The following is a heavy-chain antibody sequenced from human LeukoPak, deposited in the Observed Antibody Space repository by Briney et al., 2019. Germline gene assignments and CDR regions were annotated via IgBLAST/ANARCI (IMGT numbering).Heavy chain of an antibody. J-gene: IGHJ6*04. CDR2: IIPIFGTA. Sequence: SVKVSCKASGGTFSSYAISWVRQAPGQGLEWMGGIIPIFGTANCAQKFQGRVTITADESTSTAYMELSSLRSEDTAVYYCARDKITMVRGVIPYGMDVWGKGTTVTVSS. CDR3: ARDKITMVRGVIPYGMDV. V-gene: IGHV1-69*01. CDR1: GGTFSSYA. D-gene: IGHD3-10*01.